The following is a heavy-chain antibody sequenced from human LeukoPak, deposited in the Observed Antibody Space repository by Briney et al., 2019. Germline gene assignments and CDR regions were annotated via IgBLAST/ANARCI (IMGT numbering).Heavy chain of an antibody. D-gene: IGHD6-19*01. CDR3: ARQGVRSGWPDY. V-gene: IGHV4-39*01. CDR2: IYYSGST. J-gene: IGHJ4*02. Sequence: SETLSLTCTVSGGSISSSSYYWGWIRQPPGKGLEWIASIYYSGSTYYNPSLKSRVTISVDTSKNQLSLKLSSVTAADTAVYYYARQGVRSGWPDYWGQGTLVTVSS. CDR1: GGSISSSSYY.